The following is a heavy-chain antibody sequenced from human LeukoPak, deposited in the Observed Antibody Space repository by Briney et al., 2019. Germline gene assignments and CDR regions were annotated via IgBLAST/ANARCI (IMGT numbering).Heavy chain of an antibody. D-gene: IGHD2-15*01. J-gene: IGHJ4*02. CDR3: AKVIGGSSAWYARGFDY. CDR1: GFTLRTYG. V-gene: IGHV3-30*02. CDR2: IRNDESNK. Sequence: GSLRLSCAASGFTLRTYGMHWVRQAPGKGLEWVAFIRNDESNKYYADFVKGRFTISRDNSKNTLYLQMNSLRAEDTAVYFCAKVIGGSSAWYARGFDYWGQGTLVTVSS.